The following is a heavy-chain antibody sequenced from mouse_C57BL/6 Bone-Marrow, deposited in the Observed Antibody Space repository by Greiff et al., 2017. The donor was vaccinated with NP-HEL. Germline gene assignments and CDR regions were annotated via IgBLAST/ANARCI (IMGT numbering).Heavy chain of an antibody. CDR1: GFTFSSYG. CDR3: AGNQLGGFAY. Sequence: EVKLMESGGDLVKPGGSLKLSCAASGFTFSSYGMSWVRQTPDKRLEWVATISSGGSYTYYPDSVKGRFTISRDNAKNTLYLQMSSLKTEDTAMYYYAGNQLGGFAYWGQGTLVTVSA. J-gene: IGHJ3*01. D-gene: IGHD4-1*02. CDR2: ISSGGSYT. V-gene: IGHV5-6*01.